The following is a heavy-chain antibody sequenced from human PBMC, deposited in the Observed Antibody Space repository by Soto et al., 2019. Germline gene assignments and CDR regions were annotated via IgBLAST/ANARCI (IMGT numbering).Heavy chain of an antibody. V-gene: IGHV1-3*01. CDR1: GYTFTNYA. Sequence: QVPLVQSGAEVKKPGASVKVSCESSGYTFTNYAMQWVRQAPGQRLEWMGWINAVSGNTEYSQKFQGRVTITKDTSASTAYMELSSLTSEDTAVYYCARASGGWLPFDFWGQGTPVTVSS. J-gene: IGHJ4*02. CDR3: ARASGGWLPFDF. CDR2: INAVSGNT. D-gene: IGHD6-19*01.